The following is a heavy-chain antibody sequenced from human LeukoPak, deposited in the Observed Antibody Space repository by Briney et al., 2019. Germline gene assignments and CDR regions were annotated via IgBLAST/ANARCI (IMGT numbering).Heavy chain of an antibody. V-gene: IGHV4-31*03. J-gene: IGHJ3*02. Sequence: PSETLSLTCTVSGGSISSGGYYWSWIRQHPGKGLEWIGYIYYSGSTYYNPSLESRVTISVDTSKNQFSLKLSSVTAADTAVYYCASYYYDSSGYLRSGAFDIWGQGTMVTVSS. CDR2: IYYSGST. CDR3: ASYYYDSSGYLRSGAFDI. CDR1: GGSISSGGYY. D-gene: IGHD3-22*01.